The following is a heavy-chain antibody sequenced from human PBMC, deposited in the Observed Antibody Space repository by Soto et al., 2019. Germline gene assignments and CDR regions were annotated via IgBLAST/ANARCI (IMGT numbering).Heavy chain of an antibody. V-gene: IGHV3-33*01. Sequence: GETLRLSCAASGFTFSNYGMHWVRQAPGKGLERVAIIWHDGNNKYYADSVRGRFIISRDNSKNRLYLQMNSLRAEDTAVYYCASDLVGALYSYGLGAWGQGTPVTVSS. J-gene: IGHJ6*02. CDR2: IWHDGNNK. CDR1: GFTFSNYG. CDR3: ASDLVGALYSYGLGA.